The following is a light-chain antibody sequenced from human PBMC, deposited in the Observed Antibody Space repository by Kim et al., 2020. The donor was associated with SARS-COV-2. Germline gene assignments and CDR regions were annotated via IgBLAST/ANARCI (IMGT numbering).Light chain of an antibody. CDR3: AAWDDTLSARV. CDR1: TSNVGNTY. Sequence: GQSVTISCSGRTSNVGNTYVYWYQQLPGTAPRLLIYGNNQRPSGVPDRFSGSKSGTSASLAISGLRSEDEANYYCAAWDDTLSARVFGGGTQLTVL. J-gene: IGLJ3*02. V-gene: IGLV1-47*02. CDR2: GNN.